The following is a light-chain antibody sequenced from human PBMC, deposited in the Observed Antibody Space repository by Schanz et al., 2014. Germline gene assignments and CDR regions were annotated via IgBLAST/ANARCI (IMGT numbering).Light chain of an antibody. Sequence: IQLTQSPSSLSASVGDRISITCRASQGIDTYLAWYQQKPGKAPKLLIYTASTLQSGVPSRFSGSGSGTDFTLTISSLQPEDFATYYCQHSYSPTWTFGQGTKVESK. CDR3: QHSYSPTWT. V-gene: IGKV1-9*01. CDR1: QGIDTY. CDR2: TAS. J-gene: IGKJ1*01.